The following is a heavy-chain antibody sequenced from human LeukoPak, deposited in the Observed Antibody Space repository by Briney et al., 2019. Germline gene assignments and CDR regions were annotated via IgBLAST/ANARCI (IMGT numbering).Heavy chain of an antibody. J-gene: IGHJ4*02. Sequence: VLEWIGYIHYSWSTSYTPSLNSPVTISVDTSKNQFSLKLTSVTSADTAVYYCARDAGATAYWGQGAXV. V-gene: IGHV4-59*01. CDR3: ARDAGATAY. D-gene: IGHD4/OR15-4a*01. CDR2: IHYSWST.